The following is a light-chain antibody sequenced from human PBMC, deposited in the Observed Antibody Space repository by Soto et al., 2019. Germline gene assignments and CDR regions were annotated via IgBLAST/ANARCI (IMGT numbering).Light chain of an antibody. CDR2: END. CDR1: SSKIGNYY. Sequence: SLLAQPPPLSASPGQKVTLSCSGGSSKIGNYYVSWHQQLPGTAPKLLIYENDKRPSGIPDRFSGSKSGTSATLGITGLQAGGEADYYCGTWDSSLSIFVFGTGTKVTV. CDR3: GTWDSSLSIFV. V-gene: IGLV1-51*02. J-gene: IGLJ1*01.